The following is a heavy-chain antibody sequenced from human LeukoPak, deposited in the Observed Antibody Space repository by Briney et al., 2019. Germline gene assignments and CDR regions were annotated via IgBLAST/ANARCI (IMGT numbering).Heavy chain of an antibody. J-gene: IGHJ4*02. CDR3: ARAGLWFGEYLFDY. D-gene: IGHD3-10*01. CDR2: INHSGST. CDR1: GGSFSGYY. Sequence: SETLSLTCAVYGGSFSGYYWSWIRQPPGKGLGWIGEINHSGSTNYNPSLKSRVTISVDTSKNQFSLKLSSVTAADTAVYYCARAGLWFGEYLFDYWGQGTLVTVSS. V-gene: IGHV4-34*01.